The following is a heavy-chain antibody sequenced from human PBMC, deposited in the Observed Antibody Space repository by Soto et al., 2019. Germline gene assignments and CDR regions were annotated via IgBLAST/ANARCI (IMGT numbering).Heavy chain of an antibody. D-gene: IGHD2-2*01. CDR2: INHSGST. CDR3: ARLGGYCSSTSCRLGMDV. J-gene: IGHJ6*02. Sequence: SETLSLTCAVYGGSFSGYYWSWIRKPPGKGLEWIGEINHSGSTNYNPSLKSRVTISVDTSKNQFSLKLSSVTAADTAVYYCARLGGYCSSTSCRLGMDVWGQGTTVTVSS. CDR1: GGSFSGYY. V-gene: IGHV4-34*01.